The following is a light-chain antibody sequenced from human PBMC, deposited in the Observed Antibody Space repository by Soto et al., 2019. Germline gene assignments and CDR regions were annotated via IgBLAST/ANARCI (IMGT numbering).Light chain of an antibody. CDR2: AAS. CDR3: LQVYSFPRT. J-gene: IGKJ1*01. CDR1: QDIGGS. Sequence: DIQKTKSPSSVSASVGDRITITCLASQDIGGSLAWFQQKPGKAPQYLIQAASILQSGVPSRFSGSGSGTEFILTINNLQPEDFASYFCLQVYSFPRTFGLAPKLDI. V-gene: IGKV1-12*01.